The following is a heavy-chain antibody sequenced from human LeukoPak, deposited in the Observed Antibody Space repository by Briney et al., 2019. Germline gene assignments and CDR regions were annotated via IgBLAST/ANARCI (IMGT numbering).Heavy chain of an antibody. V-gene: IGHV4-59*01. CDR3: AGVRHDSYGFDY. D-gene: IGHD5-18*01. CDR2: IYYSGST. J-gene: IGHJ4*02. CDR1: GGSISSYY. Sequence: SETLSLTCTVSGGSISSYYWSWIRQPPGKGLEWIGYIYYSGSTNYNPSLKSRVTISVDTSKNQFSLKLSSVTAADTAVYYCAGVRHDSYGFDYWGQGTLVTVSS.